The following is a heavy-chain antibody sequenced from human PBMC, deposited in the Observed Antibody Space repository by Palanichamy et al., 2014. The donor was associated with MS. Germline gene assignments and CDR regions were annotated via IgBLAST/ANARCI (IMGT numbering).Heavy chain of an antibody. J-gene: IGHJ4*02. Sequence: QVQLQESGPGLVKPSETLSLTCAVSGYSISSGYYWGWIRQPPGKGLEWIGSIYHSGSTYYNPSLKSRVTISVDTSKNQFSLKLSSVTAADTAVYYCARYNWNTRDYWGQGTLVTVSS. CDR1: GYSISSGYY. V-gene: IGHV4-38-2*01. CDR2: IYHSGST. D-gene: IGHD1/OR15-1a*01. CDR3: ARYNWNTRDY.